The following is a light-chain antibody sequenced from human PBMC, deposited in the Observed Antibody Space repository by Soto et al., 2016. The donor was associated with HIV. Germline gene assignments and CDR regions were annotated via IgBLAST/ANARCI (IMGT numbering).Light chain of an antibody. J-gene: IGKJ2*01. CDR1: QDIDNY. CDR3: LQDYDRPYT. CDR2: GAS. Sequence: DIQMTQSPSSLSASVGDTVTITCRASQDIDNYLAWFQQKPGKAPKSLIYGASTLQSGVSSKFSGSGSGTDFTLTISSLQPEDSASYFCLQDYDRPYTFGQGPSWRSN. V-gene: IGKV1-16*02.